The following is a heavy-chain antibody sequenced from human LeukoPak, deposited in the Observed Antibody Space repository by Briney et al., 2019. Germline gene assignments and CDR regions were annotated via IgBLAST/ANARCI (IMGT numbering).Heavy chain of an antibody. V-gene: IGHV4-59*12. Sequence: KASETLSLTCTVSGGSISSYYWSWIRQPPGKGLEWIGYIYYCGSTNYNPSLKSRVTISVDTSKNQFSLKLSSVTAADTAVYYCARLSPYSGSYSHLFDYWGQGTLVTVSS. D-gene: IGHD1-26*01. CDR2: IYYCGST. CDR3: ARLSPYSGSYSHLFDY. CDR1: GGSISSYY. J-gene: IGHJ4*02.